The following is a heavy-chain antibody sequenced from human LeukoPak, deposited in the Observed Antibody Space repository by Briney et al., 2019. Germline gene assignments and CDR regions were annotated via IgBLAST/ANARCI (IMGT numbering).Heavy chain of an antibody. CDR1: GFTFSSYG. CDR2: ISYDGSNK. CDR3: AKDGEWLVPGFDY. V-gene: IGHV3-30*18. J-gene: IGHJ4*02. D-gene: IGHD6-19*01. Sequence: PGGSLRLSCAASGFTFSSYGMHWVRQAPGKGLEWVAVISYDGSNKYYADSVKGRFTISRDNSKNTLYLQMNSLRAEDTAVYYCAKDGEWLVPGFDYWGQGTLVTVSS.